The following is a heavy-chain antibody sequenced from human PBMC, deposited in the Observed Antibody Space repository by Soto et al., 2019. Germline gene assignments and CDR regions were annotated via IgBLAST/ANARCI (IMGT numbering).Heavy chain of an antibody. CDR1: GFTFSTYW. Sequence: EVQLVESGGGLVQPGGSLRLSCVASGFTFSTYWMHWVRQAPRTGLVWVSRIKFDGSTTGYADSVKGRFTISRDNAKNTVYLQMNSLGGEDTGVYYCARGIRNYYGVDVWGQGTTVTVSS. J-gene: IGHJ6*02. CDR2: IKFDGSTT. D-gene: IGHD5-18*01. V-gene: IGHV3-74*01. CDR3: ARGIRNYYGVDV.